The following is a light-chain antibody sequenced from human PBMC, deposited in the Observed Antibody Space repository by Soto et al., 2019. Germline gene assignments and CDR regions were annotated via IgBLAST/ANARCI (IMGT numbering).Light chain of an antibody. CDR3: QQGHNWPLT. Sequence: EIVMTQSPATLSLSPGERAALSCRASQSINSELAWYQQKPGQPPRLLIYGASTRATGVPARFTGSESGSECTLTISGLQYEDFAVYNCQQGHNWPLTVGQGTRLEI. CDR1: QSINSE. J-gene: IGKJ2*01. CDR2: GAS. V-gene: IGKV3-15*01.